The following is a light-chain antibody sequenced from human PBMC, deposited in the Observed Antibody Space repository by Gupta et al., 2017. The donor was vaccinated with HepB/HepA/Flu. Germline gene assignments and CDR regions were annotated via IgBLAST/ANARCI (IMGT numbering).Light chain of an antibody. V-gene: IGKV2D-29*02. Sequence: KPGQSPQLLIYEVSNRFSGVPDRFSGSGTGTDFTLKISRVEAEDVGVYYCMQRGFTFGPGTKVDIK. J-gene: IGKJ3*01. CDR2: EVS. CDR3: MQRGFT.